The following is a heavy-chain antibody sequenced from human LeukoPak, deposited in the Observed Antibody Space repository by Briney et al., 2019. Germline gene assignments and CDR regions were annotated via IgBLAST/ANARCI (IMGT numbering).Heavy chain of an antibody. D-gene: IGHD4-23*01. CDR2: INPNSGGT. J-gene: IGHJ4*02. Sequence: ASVKVSCKASGYTLTGYYMEWVRQGPGQGVEGMGRINPNSGGTNYAQKFQGRVTINRERSISTAYMELSRLRSDDTAVYYCARSRYGGNSNDYWGQGTLVTVSS. V-gene: IGHV1-2*06. CDR1: GYTLTGYY. CDR3: ARSRYGGNSNDY.